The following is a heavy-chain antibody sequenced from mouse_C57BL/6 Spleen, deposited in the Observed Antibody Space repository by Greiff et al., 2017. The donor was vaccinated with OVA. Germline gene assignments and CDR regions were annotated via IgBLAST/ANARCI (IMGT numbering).Heavy chain of an antibody. V-gene: IGHV5-16*01. CDR3: AREGDYGYDGGTWFAY. CDR2: INYDGSST. D-gene: IGHD2-2*01. Sequence: DVQLVESEGGLVQPGSSMKLSCTASGFTFSDYYMAWVRQVPEKGLEWVANINYDGSSTYYLDSLQSRFIISRDNAKNILYLQMSSLKSEDTATYYCAREGDYGYDGGTWFAYWGQGTTLTVSS. J-gene: IGHJ2*01. CDR1: GFTFSDYY.